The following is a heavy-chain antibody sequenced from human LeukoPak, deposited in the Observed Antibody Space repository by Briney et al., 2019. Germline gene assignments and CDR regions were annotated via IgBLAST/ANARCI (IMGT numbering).Heavy chain of an antibody. J-gene: IGHJ4*02. Sequence: GGSLRLSCAASGFTFSSYAMHWVRQAPGKGLEWVAVISYDGSNKYYADSVKGRFTISRDNSKDTQFLQMNSLRGEDTAVYYCARSALRSLEWVLWRDYFDYWGQGTLVTVSS. CDR3: ARSALRSLEWVLWRDYFDY. V-gene: IGHV3-30-3*01. CDR1: GFTFSSYA. D-gene: IGHD3-3*01. CDR2: ISYDGSNK.